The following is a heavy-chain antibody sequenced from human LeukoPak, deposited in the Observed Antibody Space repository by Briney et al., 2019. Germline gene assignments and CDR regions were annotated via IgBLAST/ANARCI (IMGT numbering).Heavy chain of an antibody. CDR1: GFTFSSYA. Sequence: GRSLRLSCAAYGFTFSSYAMHWVRQAPGKGLEWVAVISYDGSNKYYADSVKGRFTISRDNSKNTLYLQMNSLRAEDTAVYYCARNIPVTRWGYWGQGTLVTVSS. J-gene: IGHJ4*02. CDR3: ARNIPVTRWGY. V-gene: IGHV3-30-3*01. CDR2: ISYDGSNK. D-gene: IGHD2-21*01.